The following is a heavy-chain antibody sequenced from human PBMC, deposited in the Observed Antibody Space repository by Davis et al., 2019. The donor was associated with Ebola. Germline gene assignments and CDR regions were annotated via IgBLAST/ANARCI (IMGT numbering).Heavy chain of an antibody. V-gene: IGHV3-21*01. CDR1: GFTFSSYS. CDR3: ARDAGYYYDSSGYYYSYYYYGMDV. D-gene: IGHD3-22*01. J-gene: IGHJ6*04. CDR2: ISSSSSYI. Sequence: GESLKISCAASGFTFSSYSMNWVRQAPGKGLEWVSSISSSSSYIYYADSVKGRFTISRDNAKNSLYLQMNSLRAEDTAVYYCARDAGYYYDSSGYYYSYYYYGMDVWGKGTTVTVSS.